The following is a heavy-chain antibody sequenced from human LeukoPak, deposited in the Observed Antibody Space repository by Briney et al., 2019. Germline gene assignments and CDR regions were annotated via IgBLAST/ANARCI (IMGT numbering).Heavy chain of an antibody. CDR3: ARDVRDSSGYYLRAFSY. CDR1: GYSISSGYY. CDR2: IYHSGST. J-gene: IGHJ4*02. D-gene: IGHD3-22*01. V-gene: IGHV4-38-2*02. Sequence: PSETLSLTCTVSGYSISSGYYWGWIRQPPGKGLEWIGSIYHSGSTYYNPSLKSRVTISVDTSKNQFSLKLTSVTAADTAVYYCARDVRDSSGYYLRAFSYWGQGTLVTVSS.